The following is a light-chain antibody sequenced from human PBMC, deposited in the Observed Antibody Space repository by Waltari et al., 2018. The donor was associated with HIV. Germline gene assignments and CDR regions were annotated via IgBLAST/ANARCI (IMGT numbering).Light chain of an antibody. Sequence: EAPRQRVTISCSGSHSNIGNNAVNWYQQLPGKAPKLLIYYNDLLPSGVSDRFSGSRSGTSASLAISGLQSEDEAHYYCASWDDRLNGWVFGGGTQLTVL. CDR3: ASWDDRLNGWV. V-gene: IGLV1-36*01. CDR2: YND. CDR1: HSNIGNNA. J-gene: IGLJ3*02.